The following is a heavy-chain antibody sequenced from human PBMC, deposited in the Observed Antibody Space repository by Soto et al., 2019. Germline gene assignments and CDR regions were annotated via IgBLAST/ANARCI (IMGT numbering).Heavy chain of an antibody. CDR3: ARRPYSSSSSRFDP. J-gene: IGHJ5*02. CDR2: IYYSGST. CDR1: GGSISSSSYY. D-gene: IGHD6-6*01. V-gene: IGHV4-39*01. Sequence: PSETLSLTCTVSGGSISSSSYYWCWIRQPPGKGLEWIGSIYYSGSTYYNPSLKSRVTISVDTSKNQFSLKLSSVTAADTAVYYCARRPYSSSSSRFDPLGQGTLVTVSS.